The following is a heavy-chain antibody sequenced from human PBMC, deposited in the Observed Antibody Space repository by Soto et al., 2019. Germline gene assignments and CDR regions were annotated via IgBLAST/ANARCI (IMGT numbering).Heavy chain of an antibody. CDR3: AKEYSSGWKAFDY. J-gene: IGHJ4*02. V-gene: IGHV3-23*01. CDR2: ISGSGGST. CDR1: GFTFSGYA. D-gene: IGHD6-19*01. Sequence: GGSRRRSWAASGFTFSGYAMSWVREAPGKGLEWVSAISGSGGSTYYADSVKGRFTISRDNSKNTLYLQMNSLRAEDTAVYYCAKEYSSGWKAFDYWGQGTLVTVSS.